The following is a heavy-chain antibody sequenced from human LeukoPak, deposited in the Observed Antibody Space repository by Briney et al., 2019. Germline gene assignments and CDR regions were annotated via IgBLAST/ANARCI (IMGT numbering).Heavy chain of an antibody. D-gene: IGHD1-1*01. CDR1: GFTLSSYA. V-gene: IGHV3-30-3*01. CDR2: ISYDGSNK. Sequence: PGRSLRLSCAASGFTLSSYAMHWVRQAPGKGLEWVAVISYDGSNKYYADSVKGRFTISRDNSKNTLYLQMNSLRAEDTAVYYCARDTAGSTTGTTLAYWGQGTLVTVSS. CDR3: ARDTAGSTTGTTLAY. J-gene: IGHJ4*02.